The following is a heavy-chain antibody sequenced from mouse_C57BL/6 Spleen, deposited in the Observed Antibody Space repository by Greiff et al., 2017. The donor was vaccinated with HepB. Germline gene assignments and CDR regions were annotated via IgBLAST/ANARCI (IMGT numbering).Heavy chain of an antibody. D-gene: IGHD1-1*01. CDR1: GYTFTSYW. V-gene: IGHV1-64*01. CDR2: LHPNSGST. Sequence: QVQLQQPGAELVKPGASVTLSCKASGYTFTSYWMHWVKPRPGQGLEWIGMLHPNSGSTNYNEKFKSQATLTVDKSSSTAYMQLSSLTSEDSAVYYCARAMTTGVATDAMDDWGEGTAVTVSS. CDR3: ARAMTTGVATDAMDD. J-gene: IGHJ4*01.